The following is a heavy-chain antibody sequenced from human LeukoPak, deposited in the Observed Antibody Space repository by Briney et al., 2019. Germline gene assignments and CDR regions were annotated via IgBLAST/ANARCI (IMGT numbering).Heavy chain of an antibody. Sequence: GASVKVSCKASGYTFSSYGISWVRQAPGQGLEWMGWISAYNGNTNYAQKLQGRVTMTTDTSTSTAYMELRSLRSDDTAVYYCASSRAYCGGDCYSYWGQGTLVTVSS. CDR2: ISAYNGNT. D-gene: IGHD2-21*02. J-gene: IGHJ4*02. V-gene: IGHV1-18*01. CDR3: ASSRAYCGGDCYSY. CDR1: GYTFSSYG.